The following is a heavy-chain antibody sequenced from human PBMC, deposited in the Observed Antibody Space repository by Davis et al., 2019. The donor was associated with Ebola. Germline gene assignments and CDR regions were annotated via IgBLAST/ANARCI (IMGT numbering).Heavy chain of an antibody. D-gene: IGHD3-10*01. V-gene: IGHV3-73*01. Sequence: PGGSLRLSCAASGFTFSGSAMHWVRQASGKGLEWVGRIRSKANSYATAYAASVKGRFTISRDDSKNTAYLQMNSLKTEDTAVYYCTRRLDYPIGGDYWGQGTLVTVSS. CDR2: IRSKANSYAT. J-gene: IGHJ4*02. CDR3: TRRLDYPIGGDY. CDR1: GFTFSGSA.